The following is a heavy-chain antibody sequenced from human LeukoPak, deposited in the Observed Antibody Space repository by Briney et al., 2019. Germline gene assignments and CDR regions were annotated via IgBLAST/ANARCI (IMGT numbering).Heavy chain of an antibody. CDR2: IYYSGST. V-gene: IGHV4-39*01. CDR3: ARLVAHFDY. CDR1: GGSISSSSHY. D-gene: IGHD2-2*01. J-gene: IGHJ4*02. Sequence: PSETLSPTCTVSGGSISSSSHYWGWIRQPPGKGLEWIGRIYYSGSTYYNPSLRSRVTISVDTSKNQFSLKLSSVTAADTAVYYCARLVAHFDYWGQGTLVTVSS.